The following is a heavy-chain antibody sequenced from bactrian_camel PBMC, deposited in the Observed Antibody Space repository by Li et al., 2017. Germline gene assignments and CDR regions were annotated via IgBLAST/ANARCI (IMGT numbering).Heavy chain of an antibody. V-gene: IGHV3S42*01. J-gene: IGHJ4*01. CDR1: GFTSSTYV. CDR2: IDSAGAS. D-gene: IGHD1*01. CDR3: VADRRPHCTVNIWRRAAPPH. Sequence: VQLVESGGGLVQPGGSLRLSCAASGFTSSTYVMYWVRQAPGKEREGVASIDSAGASTYADFVKGRFTISRSNARNTLALQTNNLTSEDTAVYYCVADRRPHCTVNIWRRAAPPHWGQGTQVTVS.